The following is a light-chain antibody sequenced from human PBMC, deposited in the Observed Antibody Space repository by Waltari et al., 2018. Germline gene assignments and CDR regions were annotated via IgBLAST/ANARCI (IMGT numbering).Light chain of an antibody. V-gene: IGLV2-11*01. J-gene: IGLJ2*01. Sequence: QSALTQPRSVSGSPGQSVTISCTGTSSDIGGYNFVSWYHQHPGKAPQLMIYDVNRRPSGVPDLFSGSKSGNTASLTVSGLQAEDEADYYCCSYAGSYNWVFGGGTTLTVL. CDR3: CSYAGSYNWV. CDR2: DVN. CDR1: SSDIGGYNF.